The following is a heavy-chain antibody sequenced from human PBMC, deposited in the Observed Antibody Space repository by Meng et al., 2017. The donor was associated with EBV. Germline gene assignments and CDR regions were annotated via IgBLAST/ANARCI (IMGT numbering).Heavy chain of an antibody. CDR3: ARRGGVADWFDP. CDR2: INAGNGNT. J-gene: IGHJ5*02. CDR1: AYTFTIYA. D-gene: IGHD2-15*01. Sequence: QVQILRSGSWGKTPGASLKSSSNASAYTFTIYAMHWVGQAPGKRLDGMGWINAGNGNTKYSQKFQGRVTITRDTSASTAYMELSSLRSEDTAVYYCARRGGVADWFDPWGQGTLVTVSS. V-gene: IGHV1-3*01.